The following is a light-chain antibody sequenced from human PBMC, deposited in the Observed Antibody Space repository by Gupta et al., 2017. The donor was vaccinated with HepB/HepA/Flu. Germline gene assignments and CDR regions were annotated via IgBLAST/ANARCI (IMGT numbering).Light chain of an antibody. J-gene: IGLJ2*01. CDR2: GKD. CDR1: SLRSYF. CDR3: NTRDSSGNHLV. V-gene: IGLV3-19*01. Sequence: SSVLTQAPAVSVALGQTVRITCQGDSLRSYFASWYQQKPGQAPVLVIYGKDNRPSGIPDRFSGSSSGITASLTITGAQAEDEADYYCNTRDSSGNHLVFGGGTKLTVL.